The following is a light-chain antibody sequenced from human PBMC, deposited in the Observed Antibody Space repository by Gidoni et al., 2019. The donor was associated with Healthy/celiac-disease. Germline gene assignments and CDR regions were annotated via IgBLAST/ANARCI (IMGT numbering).Light chain of an antibody. V-gene: IGLV2-14*01. CDR3: SSYTSSSTVV. Sequence: SALTQPAAVSGSPGPSITISCTGTSSDVGCYNYVSWYQQHPGKAPKLMIYDVSNRPSGVSNRFSGSKSGNTASLTISGLQAEDEADYYCSSYTSSSTVVFGGGTKLTVL. J-gene: IGLJ2*01. CDR1: SSDVGCYNY. CDR2: DVS.